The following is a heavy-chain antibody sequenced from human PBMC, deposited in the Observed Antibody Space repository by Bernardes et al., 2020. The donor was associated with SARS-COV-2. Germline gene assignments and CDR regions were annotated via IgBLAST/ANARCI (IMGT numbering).Heavy chain of an antibody. CDR2: IDSDGSRT. CDR3: TRDPSGTSPA. J-gene: IGHJ5*02. Sequence: LRVSCASSGFMFKTFWMHWVRKGPGKGLVWVSHIDSDGSRTNYADSVKGRFTIFRDNAKNTLYLQMNSLRVEDTAVYYCTRDPSGTSPAWGQGTLVTVSS. D-gene: IGHD1-1*01. CDR1: GFMFKTFW. V-gene: IGHV3-74*01.